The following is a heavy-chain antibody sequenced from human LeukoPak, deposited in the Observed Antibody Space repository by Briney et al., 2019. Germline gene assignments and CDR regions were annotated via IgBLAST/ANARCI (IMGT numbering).Heavy chain of an antibody. CDR3: AKDQENFGAALYGMDV. CDR1: GFTFSSDG. Sequence: PGGSLRLSCAASGFTFSSDGMNWVRQAPGKGLKWVSYISSSSSTIYYADSVKGRFTISRDNAKNTLYLQMNSLRADDTAVYYCAKDQENFGAALYGMDVWGQGTTVAVSS. D-gene: IGHD3-3*01. J-gene: IGHJ6*02. CDR2: ISSSSSTI. V-gene: IGHV3-48*01.